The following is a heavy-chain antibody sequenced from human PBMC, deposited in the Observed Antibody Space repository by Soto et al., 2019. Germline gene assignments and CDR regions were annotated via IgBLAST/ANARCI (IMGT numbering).Heavy chain of an antibody. V-gene: IGHV2-5*02. Sequence: QITLNESGPTVVRPTETLTLTCRFSGFSLTTSGVGVGWIRQSPGKAPEWLALIYWDDDKRYSAYLKSRLTITKYTSKNQVVLTVSDLDPTDTASYYCAHRVLRTVFGLVTTTAIYFDFWGQGTPVAVSS. D-gene: IGHD3-3*01. CDR3: AHRVLRTVFGLVTTTAIYFDF. J-gene: IGHJ4*02. CDR1: GFSLTTSGVG. CDR2: IYWDDDK.